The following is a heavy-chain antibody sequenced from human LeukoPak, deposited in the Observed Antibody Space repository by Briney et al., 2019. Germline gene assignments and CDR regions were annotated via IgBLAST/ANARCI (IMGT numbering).Heavy chain of an antibody. CDR1: GFTFTTYI. CDR3: AKGSSGGWPYYFDY. Sequence: GGSLRLSCAASGFTFTTYIMGWVRQVPGKGLEWFTAISVNADSTYYADSVKGRFTISRDNSKNTLYLQMNSLTAEDTAVYYCAKGSSGGWPYYFDYWGQGTLVTVSS. J-gene: IGHJ4*02. D-gene: IGHD6-19*01. V-gene: IGHV3-23*01. CDR2: ISVNADST.